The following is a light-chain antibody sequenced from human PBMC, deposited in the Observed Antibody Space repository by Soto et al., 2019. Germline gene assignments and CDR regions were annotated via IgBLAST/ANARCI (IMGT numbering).Light chain of an antibody. J-gene: IGLJ1*01. CDR3: SLYTSENTYG. CDR2: EAS. Sequence: SVLTQPPSVSGSPGQSVTISCTGTSTDFVSYNRVSWYQQPPGTAPKLIIYEASNRPSGVPDRFSGSKSGNTASLTISGLQAADEADYYCSLYTSENTYGFGTGTRSPS. V-gene: IGLV2-18*01. CDR1: STDFVSYNR.